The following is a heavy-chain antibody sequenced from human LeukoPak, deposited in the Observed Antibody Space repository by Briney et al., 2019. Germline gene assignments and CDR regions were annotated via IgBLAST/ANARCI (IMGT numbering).Heavy chain of an antibody. CDR3: VNQTSGWVY. V-gene: IGHV3-64D*06. Sequence: PGGSLRLSCSASGFTFSNFAMHWVRQAPGKGLEYVSAISRNGNNTYYAASVKGRFTISRDNSKNTLYLQMSSLRPEDTAVYYCVNQTSGWVYWGQGTRVTVSS. CDR1: GFTFSNFA. J-gene: IGHJ4*02. D-gene: IGHD6-19*01. CDR2: ISRNGNNT.